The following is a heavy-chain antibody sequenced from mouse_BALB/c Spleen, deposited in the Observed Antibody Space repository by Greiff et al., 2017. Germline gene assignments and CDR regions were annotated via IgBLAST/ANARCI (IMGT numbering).Heavy chain of an antibody. V-gene: IGHV1-5*01. CDR3: TRSTVVPYYAMDY. CDR2: IYPGNSDT. Sequence: EVQLVESGTVLARPGASVKMSCKASGYSFTSYWMHWVKQRPGQGLEWIGAIYPGNSDTSYNQKFKGKAKLTAVTSASTAYMELSSLTNEDSAVYYCTRSTVVPYYAMDYWGQGTSVTVSS. J-gene: IGHJ4*01. D-gene: IGHD1-1*01. CDR1: GYSFTSYW.